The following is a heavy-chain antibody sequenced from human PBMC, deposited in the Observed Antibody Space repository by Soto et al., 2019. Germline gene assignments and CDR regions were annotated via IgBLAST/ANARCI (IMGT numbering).Heavy chain of an antibody. V-gene: IGHV4-30-4*01. CDR2: IYYSGST. CDR1: GGSISSGDYY. CDR3: DRGNTPRDY. D-gene: IGHD2-15*01. Sequence: QVQLQESGPGLVKPSLTLSLTCTVSGGSISSGDYYWSWIRQPPGKGLEWIGYIYYSGSTYYNPSLESRVTISVDTYKNQFSLKVISVTAADTAVYYCDRGNTPRDYWGQGTLVTVCS. J-gene: IGHJ4*02.